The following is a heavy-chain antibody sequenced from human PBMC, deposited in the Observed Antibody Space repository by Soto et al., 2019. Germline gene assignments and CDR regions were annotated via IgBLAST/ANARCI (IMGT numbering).Heavy chain of an antibody. CDR3: ARLGYGSGSPLGYYGMDV. CDR2: ISAYNGNT. V-gene: IGHV1-18*01. CDR1: GYTFTSYG. J-gene: IGHJ6*02. D-gene: IGHD3-10*01. Sequence: QVQLVQSGAEVKKPGASVKVSCKASGYTFTSYGISWVRQAPGQGLEWMGWISAYNGNTNYAQKLQGRVTMTTDTPTSTAYMELRSLRSDDTAVYYCARLGYGSGSPLGYYGMDVWGQGTTVTVSS.